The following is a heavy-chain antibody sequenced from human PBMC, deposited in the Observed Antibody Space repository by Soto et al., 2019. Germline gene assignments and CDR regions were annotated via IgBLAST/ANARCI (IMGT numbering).Heavy chain of an antibody. CDR1: GGSIFSDD. Sequence: SETLSLTCTVSGGSIFSDDWTWIRQPPGKGLEWIGYISRSGSSSFAPSLKGRVTSSTDTSKNQVSLKMTYVTVADTAVYYCARGYWFDPWGPGTLVTVSS. CDR2: ISRSGSS. J-gene: IGHJ5*02. CDR3: ARGYWFDP. V-gene: IGHV4-59*01.